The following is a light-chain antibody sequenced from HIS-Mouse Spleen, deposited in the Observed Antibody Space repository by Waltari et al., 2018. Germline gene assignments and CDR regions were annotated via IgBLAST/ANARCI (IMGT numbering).Light chain of an antibody. Sequence: VLTQPPSASGTPGQRVTISCSGSSSNIGSNTVNWYQQLPGTAPKLLIYSNNQRPSGVPDRFSGSKSGTSASLAISGLQSEDEADYYCAAWDDSLNGVVFDGGTKLTVL. V-gene: IGLV1-44*01. CDR1: SSNIGSNT. CDR2: SNN. CDR3: AAWDDSLNGVV. J-gene: IGLJ2*01.